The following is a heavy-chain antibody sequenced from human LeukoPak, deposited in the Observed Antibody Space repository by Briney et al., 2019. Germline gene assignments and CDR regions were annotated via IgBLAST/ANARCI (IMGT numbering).Heavy chain of an antibody. Sequence: SETLSLTCAVYGGSFSGYYWSWIRQPPGKGLEWIEEINHSGSTNYNPSLKSRVTISVDTSKNQFSLKLSSVTAADTAVYYCARGRGITMVRGVIGPGYYYMDVWGKGTTVTVSS. CDR3: ARGRGITMVRGVIGPGYYYMDV. V-gene: IGHV4-34*01. CDR1: GGSFSGYY. CDR2: INHSGST. J-gene: IGHJ6*03. D-gene: IGHD3-10*01.